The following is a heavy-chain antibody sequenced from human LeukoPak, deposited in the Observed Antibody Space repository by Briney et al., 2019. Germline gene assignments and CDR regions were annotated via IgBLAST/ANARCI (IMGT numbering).Heavy chain of an antibody. V-gene: IGHV3-23*01. Sequence: PGGSLRLSCAASGFTFSSYAMSWVRQAPGKGLEWVSTISGSGGSTYYADSVKGRFTISRDNSKNTLYLQMNSLRAEDTAVYYCAKSVTWRYYFDYWGQGTLVTVSS. CDR2: ISGSGGST. J-gene: IGHJ4*02. CDR3: AKSVTWRYYFDY. CDR1: GFTFSSYA. D-gene: IGHD2-21*02.